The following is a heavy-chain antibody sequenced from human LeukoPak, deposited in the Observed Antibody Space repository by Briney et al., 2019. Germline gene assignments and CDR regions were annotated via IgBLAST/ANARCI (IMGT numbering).Heavy chain of an antibody. D-gene: IGHD6-13*01. CDR1: GFTFSSYS. CDR2: ISSSSSYI. Sequence: SGGSLRLSCAASGFTFSSYSMNWVRQAPGKGLEWVSSISSSSSYIYYADSVKGRFTISRDNAKNSLYLQMNSLRAEDTAVYYCARDHQLALLYYYYYMDVWGKGTTVTVSS. CDR3: ARDHQLALLYYYYYMDV. V-gene: IGHV3-21*01. J-gene: IGHJ6*03.